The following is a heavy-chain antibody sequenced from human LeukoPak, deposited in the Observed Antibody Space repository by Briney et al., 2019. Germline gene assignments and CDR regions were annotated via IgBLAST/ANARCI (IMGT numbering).Heavy chain of an antibody. J-gene: IGHJ4*02. D-gene: IGHD5-24*01. Sequence: SETLSLTCNVSGGSVRSAAYYWAWIRHPPGKGLEWIASIYYSGKTYYNPSLNSRVTISADTSNNHFSLRLSSVTAADTAVYYCARRRDGYPIDYWGQGTLVTVSS. V-gene: IGHV4-39*02. CDR3: ARRRDGYPIDY. CDR1: GGSVRSAAYY. CDR2: IYYSGKT.